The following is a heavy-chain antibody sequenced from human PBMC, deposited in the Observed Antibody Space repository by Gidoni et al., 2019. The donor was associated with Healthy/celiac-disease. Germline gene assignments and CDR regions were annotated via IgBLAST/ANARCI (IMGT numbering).Heavy chain of an antibody. J-gene: IGHJ4*02. CDR1: GGTFSSYA. CDR2: IIPIFGTA. V-gene: IGHV1-69*01. Sequence: QVQLVQSGAEVKKPGYSVKVSCKASGGTFSSYAISWVRQPPGQGLEWMGGIIPIFGTANYAQKFQGRVTITADESTSTAYMELSSLRSEDTAVYYCARGYDYVWGSYRNFDYWGQGTLVTVSS. CDR3: ARGYDYVWGSYRNFDY. D-gene: IGHD3-16*02.